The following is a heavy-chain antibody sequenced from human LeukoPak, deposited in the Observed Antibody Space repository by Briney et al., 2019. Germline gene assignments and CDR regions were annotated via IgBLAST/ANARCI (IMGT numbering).Heavy chain of an antibody. V-gene: IGHV1-18*01. CDR2: ISAYNGNT. Sequence: ASVKVSCKASGYTFTSYGISWVRQAPGQGLEWMGWISAYNGNTNYAQKLQGRVTMTTDTSTSTAYMELRSLRSDDTAVYYCARNALVNYDSSGPMPLDYWGQGTLVTVSS. J-gene: IGHJ4*02. D-gene: IGHD3-22*01. CDR1: GYTFTSYG. CDR3: ARNALVNYDSSGPMPLDY.